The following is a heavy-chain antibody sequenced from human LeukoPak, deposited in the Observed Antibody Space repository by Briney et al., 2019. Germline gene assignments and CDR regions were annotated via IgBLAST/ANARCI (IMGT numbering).Heavy chain of an antibody. CDR3: ARAMITFGGVIVQSFDY. Sequence: GGSLRLSCAASGFTFNSYWISWVRQAPGKGLEWLANINQDGSEKYYVDSVKGRFTISRDNAKNSLYLQMNSLRAEDTAVYYCARAMITFGGVIVQSFDYWGQGTLVTVSS. J-gene: IGHJ4*02. CDR2: INQDGSEK. V-gene: IGHV3-7*02. D-gene: IGHD3-16*02. CDR1: GFTFNSYW.